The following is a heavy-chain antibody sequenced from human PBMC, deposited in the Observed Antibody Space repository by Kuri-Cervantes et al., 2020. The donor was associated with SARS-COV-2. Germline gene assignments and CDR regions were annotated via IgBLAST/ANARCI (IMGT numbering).Heavy chain of an antibody. V-gene: IGHV3-74*01. CDR1: GFTFSSYW. J-gene: IGHJ6*02. D-gene: IGHD2-2*01. CDR2: INSDGSST. Sequence: GESLKISCAASGFTFSSYWMHWVRQAPGKGLVWVSRINSDGSSTSYADSVKGRFTISRDNAKNTLYLQMNSLRAEDTAVYYCARVVPAAINGMDVWGQGTTVTVSS. CDR3: ARVVPAAINGMDV.